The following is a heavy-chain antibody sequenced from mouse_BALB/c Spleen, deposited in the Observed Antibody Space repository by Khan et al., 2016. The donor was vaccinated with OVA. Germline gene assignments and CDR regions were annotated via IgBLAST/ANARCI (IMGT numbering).Heavy chain of an antibody. Sequence: QMQLEESGPGLVAPSQSLSITCSVSGFSLTDYGVSWIRQPPGKGLEWLGVIWGGGSTYYNSVLESRLSISKDNSKSQVFLKMNSLQTDDTAMYYCAKWLWSYYFAVDYWGQGTSVTVSS. J-gene: IGHJ4*01. D-gene: IGHD1-1*02. CDR1: GFSLTDYG. CDR2: IWGGGST. V-gene: IGHV2-6-5*01. CDR3: AKWLWSYYFAVDY.